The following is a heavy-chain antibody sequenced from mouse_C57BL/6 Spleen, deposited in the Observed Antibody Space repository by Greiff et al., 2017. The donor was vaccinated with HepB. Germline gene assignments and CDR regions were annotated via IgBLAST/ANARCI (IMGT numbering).Heavy chain of an antibody. CDR3: ASEGEITTVVAPYAMDY. CDR2: IYPGDGDT. Sequence: VQLQQSGPELVKPGASVKISCKASGYAFSSSWMNWVKQRPGKGLEWIGRIYPGDGDTNYNGKFKGKATLTADKSSSTAYRQLSCLTSEDSAVYFCASEGEITTVVAPYAMDYWGQGTSVTVSS. D-gene: IGHD1-1*01. J-gene: IGHJ4*01. V-gene: IGHV1-82*01. CDR1: GYAFSSSW.